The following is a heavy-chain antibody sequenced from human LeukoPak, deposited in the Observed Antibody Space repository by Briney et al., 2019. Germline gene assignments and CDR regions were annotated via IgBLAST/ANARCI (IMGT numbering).Heavy chain of an antibody. V-gene: IGHV4-59*08. CDR2: IHSSGST. CDR3: ARHASVTPWYFDL. J-gene: IGHJ2*01. Sequence: PSETLSLTCTVSGGSMSGQFWSWFREPAGKGLEWIGYIHSSGSTNYSPSLKRRVTISVDTSKNQFSLKLSSVTAADTALHYCARHASVTPWYFDLWGRGTLVTVSS. CDR1: GGSMSGQF. D-gene: IGHD4-17*01.